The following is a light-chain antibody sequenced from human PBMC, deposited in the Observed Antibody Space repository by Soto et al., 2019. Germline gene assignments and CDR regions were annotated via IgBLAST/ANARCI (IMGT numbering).Light chain of an antibody. J-gene: IGKJ1*01. CDR1: QSVSSN. CDR2: GAS. V-gene: IGKV3-15*01. Sequence: EIVMTQSPATLSVSPGERATLSCRASQSVSSNLAWHQQKPGQAPRLLIYGASRRATGFPARFSGSGSGTDFTLTISSLQSEDFAVYYCQQYDNWPWTFGQGTKVDIK. CDR3: QQYDNWPWT.